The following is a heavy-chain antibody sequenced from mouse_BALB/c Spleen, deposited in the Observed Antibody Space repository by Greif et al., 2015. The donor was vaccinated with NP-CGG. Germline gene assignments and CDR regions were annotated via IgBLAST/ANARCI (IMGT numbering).Heavy chain of an antibody. D-gene: IGHD2-14*01. Sequence: EVKLVESGPELVKPGASVKISCKTSGYTFTEYTMHWVKQSHGKSLEWIGGINPNNGGTSYNQKFKGKATLTVDKSSSTAYMELRSLTSEDSAVYYCAVSYYRYGHAMDYWGQGTSVTVSS. CDR2: INPNNGGT. V-gene: IGHV1-18*01. CDR3: AVSYYRYGHAMDY. CDR1: GYTFTEYT. J-gene: IGHJ4*01.